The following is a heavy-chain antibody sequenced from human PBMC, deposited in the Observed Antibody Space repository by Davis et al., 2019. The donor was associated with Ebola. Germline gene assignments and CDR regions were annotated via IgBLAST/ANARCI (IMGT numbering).Heavy chain of an antibody. V-gene: IGHV3-21*01. CDR3: AKDHPQGFSMDV. CDR2: ITSGGIYI. J-gene: IGHJ6*03. Sequence: GESLKISCAASGFTFSRYTMNWVRQAPGKGLEWVSSITSGGIYIYYADSVKGRFTISRDNAKKSLYLQMNSLRAEDTAVYYCAKDHPQGFSMDVWGKGTTVTVSS. CDR1: GFTFSRYT.